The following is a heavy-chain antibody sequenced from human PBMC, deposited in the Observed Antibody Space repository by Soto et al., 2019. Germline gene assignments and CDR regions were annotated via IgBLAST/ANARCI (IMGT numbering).Heavy chain of an antibody. D-gene: IGHD3-10*01. J-gene: IGHJ5*02. CDR2: IIPMYGPA. Sequence: QVPLVQSGAEVKKPGSSVTVSCKASGGTFSSYAIHWVRQAPGQGLEWMGGIIPMYGPAKYAQRFQGRVTITADESTTTDYIELTSLTSQDTAVYYCARVTSMVRGVIDNWFDPWGHGTLVTVSS. CDR3: ARVTSMVRGVIDNWFDP. CDR1: GGTFSSYA. V-gene: IGHV1-69*01.